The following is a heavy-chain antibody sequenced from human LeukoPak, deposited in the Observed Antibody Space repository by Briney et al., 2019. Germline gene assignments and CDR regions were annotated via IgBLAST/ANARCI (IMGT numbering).Heavy chain of an antibody. V-gene: IGHV1-18*01. CDR1: GYPFSNYG. Sequence: ASVKVSCKASGYPFSNYGISWVRQAPGQGLEWMGWISSYSGKTKYAQRFQGGVIMTTDTSTSTAYMELRSLRSDDTAVFYCARDFWVRHSAPAPKDLWGQGTLVTVSS. D-gene: IGHD2-2*01. J-gene: IGHJ5*02. CDR3: ARDFWVRHSAPAPKDL. CDR2: ISSYSGKT.